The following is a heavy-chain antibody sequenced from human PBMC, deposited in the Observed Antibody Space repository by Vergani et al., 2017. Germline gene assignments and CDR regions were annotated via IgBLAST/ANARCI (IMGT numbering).Heavy chain of an antibody. CDR1: GGTFSSYA. CDR3: AGVRYSSSPWAKYGMDV. Sequence: QVQLVQSGAEVKKPGSSVKVSCKASGGTFSSYAISWVRQAPGQGLEWMGRIIPIFGTANYAQKFQGRVTITADESTSTAYMELSSLRSEDTAVYYCAGVRYSSSPWAKYGMDVWGQGTTVTVSS. D-gene: IGHD6-6*01. J-gene: IGHJ6*02. V-gene: IGHV1-69*18. CDR2: IIPIFGTA.